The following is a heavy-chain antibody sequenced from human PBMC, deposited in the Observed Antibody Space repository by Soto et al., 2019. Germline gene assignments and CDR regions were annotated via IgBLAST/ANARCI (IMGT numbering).Heavy chain of an antibody. CDR1: GGSVGSGSYY. Sequence: SETLSLTCTVSGGSVGSGSYYWSWIRQPPGKGLEWIGYIYYSGSTNYNPSLKSRVTISVDTSKNHFSLKLSSVSACDTSVYCCARGLGPVELGYTGGNRYFDYWGRGTLVAVAS. CDR3: ARGLGPVELGYTGGNRYFDY. J-gene: IGHJ4*02. D-gene: IGHD1-7*01. CDR2: IYYSGST. V-gene: IGHV4-61*01.